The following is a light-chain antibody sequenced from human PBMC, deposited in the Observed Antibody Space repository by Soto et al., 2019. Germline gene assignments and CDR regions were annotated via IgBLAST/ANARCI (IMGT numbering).Light chain of an antibody. V-gene: IGKV3-15*01. CDR3: QPYNNWPLT. Sequence: EVVMRLSPATLSVTTGEGATLSCRASQGIGDTLAWYQHKPGQTPRLLIYDTSTRATGVPTRFSGSRSGAEFTLTINSLQSGDFAVYYCQPYNNWPLTFCGGTKVDIK. CDR1: QGIGDT. J-gene: IGKJ4*01. CDR2: DTS.